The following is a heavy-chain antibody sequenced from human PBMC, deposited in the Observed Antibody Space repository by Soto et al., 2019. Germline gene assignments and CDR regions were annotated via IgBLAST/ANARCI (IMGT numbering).Heavy chain of an antibody. CDR2: ISGSGGST. CDR1: GFTFSSYA. V-gene: IGHV3-23*01. D-gene: IGHD2-15*01. J-gene: IGHJ4*02. Sequence: EVQLLESGGGLVQPGGSLRLSCAASGFTFSSYAMSWVRQAPGKGLEWVSAISGSGGSTYYADSVKGRFTISRDNYKNTPYLQMNSLRAEDTAVYYCAKSPLYCSGGSCYPGATDYWGQGTLVTVSS. CDR3: AKSPLYCSGGSCYPGATDY.